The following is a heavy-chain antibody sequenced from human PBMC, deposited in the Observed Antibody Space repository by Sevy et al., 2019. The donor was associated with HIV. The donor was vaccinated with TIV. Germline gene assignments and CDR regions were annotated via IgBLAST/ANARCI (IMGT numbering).Heavy chain of an antibody. CDR1: GGSVNSGSYY. CDR2: IYYGGRT. V-gene: IGHV4-61*01. Sequence: SETLSLTCTVAGGSVNSGSYYWSWIRQPPGKGLEWIGYIYYGGRTNYNPSLKSRVTISVDTSKNQFSLKLNSVTTADTAVYFCARELKWELPHGDDASDIWSQGTTVTVSS. J-gene: IGHJ3*02. CDR3: ARELKWELPHGDDASDI. D-gene: IGHD1-26*01.